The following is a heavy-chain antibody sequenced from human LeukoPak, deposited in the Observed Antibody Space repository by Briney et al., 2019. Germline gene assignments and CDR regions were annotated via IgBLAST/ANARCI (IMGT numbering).Heavy chain of an antibody. CDR3: ATHSSGYDSGNDAFDI. CDR2: IYYSGST. J-gene: IGHJ3*02. V-gene: IGHV4-59*08. D-gene: IGHD3-22*01. CDR1: GGSISSYY. Sequence: PSETLSLTCTVSGGSISSYYWSWIRQPPGKGLEWIGYIYYSGSTNYNPSLKSRVTISVDTSKNRFSLKLSSVTAADTAVYYCATHSSGYDSGNDAFDIWGQGTMVTVPS.